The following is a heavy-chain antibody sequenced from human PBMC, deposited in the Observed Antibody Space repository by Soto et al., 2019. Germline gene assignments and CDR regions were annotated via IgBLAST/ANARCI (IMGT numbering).Heavy chain of an antibody. Sequence: QVQLVQSGAEVKKPGASVKVSCKASGYTFTSYAMHWVRQAPGQRLEWMGWINAGNGNTKYSQKFQGRVTITRDTSASTACRELSSLRSEDTAVYYCARGPGGPDGPGDYWGQGTLVTVSS. CDR1: GYTFTSYA. CDR2: INAGNGNT. CDR3: ARGPGGPDGPGDY. D-gene: IGHD2-15*01. V-gene: IGHV1-3*01. J-gene: IGHJ4*02.